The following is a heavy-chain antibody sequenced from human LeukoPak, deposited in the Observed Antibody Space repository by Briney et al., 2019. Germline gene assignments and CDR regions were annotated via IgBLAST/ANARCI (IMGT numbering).Heavy chain of an antibody. V-gene: IGHV3-30*18. Sequence: GRSLRLSCAASGFTFSSYGMHWVRQAPGKGLEWVAVISYDGSNKYYADSVKGRFTISRDNSKNTLYLQMNSLRAEDTAVYYCAKNPITMVRGVIIRDLFDYWGQGTLVTVSS. D-gene: IGHD3-10*01. CDR2: ISYDGSNK. J-gene: IGHJ4*02. CDR1: GFTFSSYG. CDR3: AKNPITMVRGVIIRDLFDY.